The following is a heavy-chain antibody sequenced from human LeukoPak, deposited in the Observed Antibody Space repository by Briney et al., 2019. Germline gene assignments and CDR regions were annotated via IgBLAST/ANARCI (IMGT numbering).Heavy chain of an antibody. CDR1: GFTFSSYW. CDR2: INPGGSST. Sequence: GVSVRLSCAASGFTFSSYWRHWVRQVPGKGRVWVSRINPGGSSTAYAHSVKGRFTISRDNAKNTLYLQMDSLRAEDTAIYYCARSNQADDYWGQGTLVTVSS. D-gene: IGHD1-14*01. J-gene: IGHJ4*02. CDR3: ARSNQADDY. V-gene: IGHV3-74*01.